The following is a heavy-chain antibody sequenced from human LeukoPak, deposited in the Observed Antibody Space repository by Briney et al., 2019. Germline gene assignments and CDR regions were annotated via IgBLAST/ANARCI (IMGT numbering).Heavy chain of an antibody. Sequence: SETLSLTCTVSGYSISSGYYWGWIRQPPGKGLEWIGSIYHSGSTYYNPSLKSRVTISVDTSKNQFSLKLSSVTAADTAVYYCARHAGAAPLDYWGQGTLVTVSS. CDR1: GYSISSGYY. J-gene: IGHJ4*02. CDR2: IYHSGST. D-gene: IGHD6-13*01. CDR3: ARHAGAAPLDY. V-gene: IGHV4-38-2*02.